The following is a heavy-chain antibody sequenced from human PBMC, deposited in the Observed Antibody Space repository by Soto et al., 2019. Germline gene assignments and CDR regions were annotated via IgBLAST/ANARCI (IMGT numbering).Heavy chain of an antibody. CDR1: GYPFTSYG. D-gene: IGHD5-12*01. J-gene: IGHJ3*02. V-gene: IGHV1-18*01. CDR3: ARGRIVASIHDAFEI. CDR2: ISAYNGKR. Sequence: QGQLLQSGDEVKTPGASVRVSCTASGYPFTSYGIRWVRQAPGQGLEWVAWISAYNGKRDTAEKFQGRVTMNIDKSTDTAHMERGDLTSADTAVYYCARGRIVASIHDAFEIWGQGTKVTVSS.